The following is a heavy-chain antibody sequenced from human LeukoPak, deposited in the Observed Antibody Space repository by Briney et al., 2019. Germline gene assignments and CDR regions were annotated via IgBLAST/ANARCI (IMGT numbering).Heavy chain of an antibody. CDR3: AKDLVGGDSSGYYYHDY. J-gene: IGHJ4*02. CDR1: GFTFSSYA. CDR2: IIGSGGST. Sequence: GGSLRLSCAASGFTFSSYAMSWVRQAPGKGLEWVSAIIGSGGSTYYADSVKGRFTISRDNSKNTLYLQMNSLRAEDTAVYYCAKDLVGGDSSGYYYHDYWGQGTLVTVSS. V-gene: IGHV3-23*01. D-gene: IGHD3-22*01.